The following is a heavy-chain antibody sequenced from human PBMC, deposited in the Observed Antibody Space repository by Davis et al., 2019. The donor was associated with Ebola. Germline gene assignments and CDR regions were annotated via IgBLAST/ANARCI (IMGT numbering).Heavy chain of an antibody. CDR2: IYYSGST. V-gene: IGHV4-59*01. Sequence: SETLSLTCAVYGGSFSGYYWSWIRQPPGKGLEWIGYIYYSGSTNYNPSLKSRVTISVDTSKNQFSLKLSSVTAADTAVYYCASSSIAAGHYYGMDVWGQGTTVTVSS. J-gene: IGHJ6*02. CDR3: ASSSIAAGHYYGMDV. CDR1: GGSFSGYY. D-gene: IGHD6-6*01.